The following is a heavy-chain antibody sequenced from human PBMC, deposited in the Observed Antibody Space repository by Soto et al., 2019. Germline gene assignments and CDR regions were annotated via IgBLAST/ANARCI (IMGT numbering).Heavy chain of an antibody. V-gene: IGHV1-18*04. CDR2: ISAYNGNT. CDR1: GYTFTSYG. J-gene: IGHJ4*02. D-gene: IGHD6-6*01. CDR3: ARDPGKYGSSPRYFDY. Sequence: ASVKVSCKASGYTFTSYGISWVRQAPGQGLEWMGWISAYNGNTNYAQKLQGRVTMTTDTSTSTAYMELRSLRSDDTAVYYCARDPGKYGSSPRYFDYCGQGTLVTVSS.